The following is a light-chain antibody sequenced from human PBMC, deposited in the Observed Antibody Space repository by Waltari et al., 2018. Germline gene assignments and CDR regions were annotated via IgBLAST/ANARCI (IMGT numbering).Light chain of an antibody. CDR2: WAS. V-gene: IGKV4-1*01. CDR1: QSVLYTSSGNNY. J-gene: IGKJ1*01. CDR3: QQYFGSPLT. Sequence: DIVMTQSPDSLAVSLGERANINCKSSQSVLYTSSGNNYLAWYQQRPGQPPTLLISWASARESGVPDRFSGSGSGTDFTLTISSLQAEDVAVYYCQQYFGSPLTFGQGTKVEIK.